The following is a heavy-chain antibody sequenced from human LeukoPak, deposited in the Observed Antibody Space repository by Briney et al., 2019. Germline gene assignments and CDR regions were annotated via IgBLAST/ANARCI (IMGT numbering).Heavy chain of an antibody. V-gene: IGHV3-21*01. CDR3: ARGLYYDSSGYEPLDY. CDR1: GFTFSRYS. J-gene: IGHJ4*02. CDR2: ISSSSSYI. Sequence: GGSLRLSCAASGFTFSRYSMNWVRQAPGKGLEWVSSISSSSSYIYYADSVKGRFTISRDNAKSSLYLQMSSLRAEDAAVYYCARGLYYDSSGYEPLDYWGQGTLVTVSS. D-gene: IGHD3-22*01.